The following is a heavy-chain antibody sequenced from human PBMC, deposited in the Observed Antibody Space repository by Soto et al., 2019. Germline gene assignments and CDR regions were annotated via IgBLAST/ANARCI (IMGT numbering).Heavy chain of an antibody. CDR3: ARDLDIVVVESYYGMDV. CDR1: GFTFSSYE. V-gene: IGHV3-48*03. Sequence: EVQLVESGGGLVQPGGSLRLSCAASGFTFSSYEMNWVRQAPGKGLEWVSYISSSGSTIYYADSVKGRFTISRDNAKNSLYLQMNSLRAEDRAVYYCARDLDIVVVESYYGMDVWGQGTTVTVSS. J-gene: IGHJ6*02. D-gene: IGHD2-2*03. CDR2: ISSSGSTI.